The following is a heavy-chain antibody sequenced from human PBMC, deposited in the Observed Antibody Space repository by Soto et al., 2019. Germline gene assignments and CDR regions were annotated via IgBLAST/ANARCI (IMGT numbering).Heavy chain of an antibody. V-gene: IGHV4-39*01. Sequence: QLQLQESGPGLVKPSETLSLTCTVSGGSISSSSYYWGWIRQPPGKGLEWIGSIYYSGSTYYNPSLKSRVTISVDTSKNQFSLKLSSVIAADTAVYYCARLLRHNYYGTDVWGQGTTVTVSS. J-gene: IGHJ6*02. CDR1: GGSISSSSYY. CDR2: IYYSGST. D-gene: IGHD5-12*01. CDR3: ARLLRHNYYGTDV.